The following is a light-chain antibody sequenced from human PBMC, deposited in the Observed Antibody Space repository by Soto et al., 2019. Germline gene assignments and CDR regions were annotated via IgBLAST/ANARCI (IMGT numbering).Light chain of an antibody. CDR3: QQYNDFQYT. J-gene: IGKJ2*01. CDR1: QIIGSW. V-gene: IGKV1-5*03. Sequence: DIQMTQSRSTLSASVGDGVTITCRASQIIGSWLAWYQQKPGEAPKLLIYKATNLQSGVPSRFSGSGSGTDFSLTISSLQPEDSATYFCQQYNDFQYTFGPGTKLEI. CDR2: KAT.